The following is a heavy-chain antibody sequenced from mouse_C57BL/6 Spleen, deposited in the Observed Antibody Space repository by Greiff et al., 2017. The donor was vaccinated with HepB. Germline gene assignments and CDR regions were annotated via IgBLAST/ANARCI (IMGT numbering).Heavy chain of an antibody. V-gene: IGHV2-9-1*01. Sequence: VQLVESGPGLVAPSQSLSITCTVSGFSLTSYAISWVRQPPGKGLEWLGVIWTGGGTNYNSALKSRLSISKDNSKSQVFLKMNSLQTDDTARYYCARNPSYYYGSSPHWYFDVWGTGTTVTVSS. CDR2: IWTGGGT. D-gene: IGHD1-1*01. CDR3: ARNPSYYYGSSPHWYFDV. CDR1: GFSLTSYA. J-gene: IGHJ1*03.